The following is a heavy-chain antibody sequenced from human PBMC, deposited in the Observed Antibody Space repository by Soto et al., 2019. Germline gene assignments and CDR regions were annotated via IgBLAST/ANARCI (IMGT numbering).Heavy chain of an antibody. V-gene: IGHV3-15*01. CDR1: GFTFSDSW. CDR3: TTYHYIWGTYRYRCPY. D-gene: IGHD3-16*02. CDR2: ILSETDGGTI. J-gene: IGHJ4*02. Sequence: EVHLVESGGGLVKPGGSLRLSCVASGFTFSDSWMSWVRQAPGKGLEWVARILSETDGGTIDYAAPVEDRFTISRNDSKNMLYLQMNSLKTEDTAVYFCTTYHYIWGTYRYRCPYWGQGTLVTVSS.